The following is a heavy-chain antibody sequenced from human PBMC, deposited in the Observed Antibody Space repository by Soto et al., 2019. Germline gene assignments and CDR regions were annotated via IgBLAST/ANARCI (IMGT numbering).Heavy chain of an antibody. Sequence: SETLSLTCAVYGGSFSGYYWSWIRQPPEKGLEWIGEINHSGSTNYNPSLKSRATISVDTSKNQFSLKLSSVTSADTAVYYCARRGAYNWNYVWGQGTLVTVSS. D-gene: IGHD1-7*01. J-gene: IGHJ4*02. CDR3: ARRGAYNWNYV. CDR2: INHSGST. V-gene: IGHV4-34*01. CDR1: GGSFSGYY.